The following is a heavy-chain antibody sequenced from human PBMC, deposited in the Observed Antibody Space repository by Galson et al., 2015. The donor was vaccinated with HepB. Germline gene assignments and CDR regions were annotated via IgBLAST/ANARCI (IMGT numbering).Heavy chain of an antibody. CDR3: AREGVGYCSSTSCFAFFRNPTHFDY. Sequence: SVKVSCKASGHTFTSYGISWVRQAPGQGLEWMGWISAYNGNTNYAQKLRGRVTMTTDTSTSTAYMELRSLRSDDTAVYYCAREGVGYCSSTSCFAFFRNPTHFDYWGQGTLVTVSS. CDR1: GHTFTSYG. CDR2: ISAYNGNT. J-gene: IGHJ4*02. D-gene: IGHD2-2*01. V-gene: IGHV1-18*01.